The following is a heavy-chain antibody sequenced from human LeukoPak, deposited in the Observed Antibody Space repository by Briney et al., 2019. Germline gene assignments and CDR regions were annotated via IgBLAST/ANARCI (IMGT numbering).Heavy chain of an antibody. Sequence: PSQTLSLTCTVSGGSISSGSYYWSWIRQPAGKGLEWIGRIYTSGSTNYNPSLKSRVTISVDTSKNQFSLKLSSVTAADTAVYYCAREGTDELLPDYWGQGTLVTVSS. CDR1: GGSISSGSYY. CDR3: AREGTDELLPDY. J-gene: IGHJ4*02. V-gene: IGHV4-61*02. D-gene: IGHD2-15*01. CDR2: IYTSGST.